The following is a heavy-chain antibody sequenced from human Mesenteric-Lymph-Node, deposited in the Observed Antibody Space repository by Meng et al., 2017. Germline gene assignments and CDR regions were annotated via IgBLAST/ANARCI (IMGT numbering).Heavy chain of an antibody. CDR1: GGSISSYY. CDR3: ARGLYSSGWYTPFDY. V-gene: IGHV4-4*07. J-gene: IGHJ4*02. CDR2: IYTSGST. Sequence: SETLSLTCTVSGGSISSYYWSWIRQPAGKGLEWIGRIYTSGSTNYNPSLKSRVTMSVDTSKNQFSLKLSSVTAADTAVYYCARGLYSSGWYTPFDYWGQGTLVTVSS. D-gene: IGHD6-19*01.